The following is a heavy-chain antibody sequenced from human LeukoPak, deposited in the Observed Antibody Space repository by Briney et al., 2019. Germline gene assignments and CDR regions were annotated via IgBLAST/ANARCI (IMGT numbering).Heavy chain of an antibody. V-gene: IGHV4-59*01. J-gene: IGHJ3*02. CDR2: IYYSGST. CDR1: GGSISSYY. Sequence: PSEALSLTCTVSGGSISSYYWSWIRQSPGKGLEWIGYIYYSGSTNYNPSLKSRVTISVDTSKNQFSLKLRSVTAADTAVYYCARVSTGRDAFDIWGQGTMVTVSS. D-gene: IGHD2/OR15-2a*01. CDR3: ARVSTGRDAFDI.